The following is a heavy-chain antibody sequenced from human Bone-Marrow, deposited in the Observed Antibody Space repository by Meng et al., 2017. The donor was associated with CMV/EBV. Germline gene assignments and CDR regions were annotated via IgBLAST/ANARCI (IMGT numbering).Heavy chain of an antibody. CDR3: ASWGQYCSSTSCYKGFYYYGMDV. J-gene: IGHJ6*02. CDR1: GFTFTSSA. D-gene: IGHD2-2*02. CDR2: IVVGSGNT. V-gene: IGHV1-58*01. Sequence: KISCAVSGFTFTSSAVQWVRQARGQRLEWIGWIVVGSGNTNYAQKFRERVTITRDMSTSTAYMELSSLRSEDTAVYYCASWGQYCSSTSCYKGFYYYGMDVWGQGTTVTVSS.